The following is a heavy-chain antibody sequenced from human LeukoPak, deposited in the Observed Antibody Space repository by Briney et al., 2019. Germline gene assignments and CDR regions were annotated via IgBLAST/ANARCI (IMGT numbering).Heavy chain of an antibody. CDR3: ATRIAVAGFDY. V-gene: IGHV1-2*02. CDR2: INANSGVP. J-gene: IGHJ4*02. CDR1: GHTFTSYY. D-gene: IGHD6-19*01. Sequence: ASVKVSCKASGHTFTSYYTHWVRQTPGQRLEWMGWINANSGVPEYAQKFQGRVTMTRDTSISTAYMELSGLRSDGTGLFYWATRIAVAGFDYWGPGTLVTVSS.